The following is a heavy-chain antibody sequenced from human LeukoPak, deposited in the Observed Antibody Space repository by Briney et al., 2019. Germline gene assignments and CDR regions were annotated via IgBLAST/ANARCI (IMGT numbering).Heavy chain of an antibody. D-gene: IGHD5-24*01. CDR1: GGSISSSSYY. V-gene: IGHV4-39*07. CDR2: IYYSGST. Sequence: SETLSLTCTVSGGSISSSSYYWGWIRQPPGKGLEWIGSIYYSGSTYYNPSLKSRVTISVDTSKNQFSLKLSSVTAADTAVYYCARAVEMATITYFLGAFDIWGQGTMVTVSS. CDR3: ARAVEMATITYFLGAFDI. J-gene: IGHJ3*02.